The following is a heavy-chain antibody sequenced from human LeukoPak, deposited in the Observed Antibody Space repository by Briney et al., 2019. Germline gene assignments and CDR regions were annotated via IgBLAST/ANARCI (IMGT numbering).Heavy chain of an antibody. CDR3: ARGLQVPAAFYYYYMDV. Sequence: ASVKVSCKASGYTFTSYDINWMRQATGQGLEWMGWMNPNSGNTGYAQKFQGRVTITRNTSISTAYMELSSLRSEDTAVYYCARGLQVPAAFYYYYMDVWGKGTTVTVSS. CDR2: MNPNSGNT. J-gene: IGHJ6*03. D-gene: IGHD2-2*01. CDR1: GYTFTSYD. V-gene: IGHV1-8*01.